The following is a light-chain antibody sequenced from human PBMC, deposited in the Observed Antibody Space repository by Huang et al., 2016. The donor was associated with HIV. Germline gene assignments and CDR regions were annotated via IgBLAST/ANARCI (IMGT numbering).Light chain of an antibody. Sequence: EIVLTQSPGTLSLSPGERATLSCRASQRVSTSYLAWYQQKPGQAPRLLIYGASARATGIPDRFSGSGSGTDFTLTISRLGPEDFAVYYCQHYGGSPGAFGQGTKVENK. J-gene: IGKJ1*01. CDR3: QHYGGSPGA. V-gene: IGKV3-20*01. CDR2: GAS. CDR1: QRVSTSY.